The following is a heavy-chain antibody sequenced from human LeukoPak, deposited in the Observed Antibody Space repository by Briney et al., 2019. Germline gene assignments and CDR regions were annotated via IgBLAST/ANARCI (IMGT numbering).Heavy chain of an antibody. CDR3: AKSAGLADWDYYYGMDV. J-gene: IGHJ6*02. V-gene: IGHV3-23*01. Sequence: GGSLRLSCAASGFTLTNYAMSWVRQAPGKGLEWVSSINPSSGNTYYADSVKGRFTIFGDNSKNTLYLQMNSLRAEDTAVYYCAKSAGLADWDYYYGMDVWGQGTTVTVSS. CDR2: INPSSGNT. CDR1: GFTLTNYA. D-gene: IGHD3-9*01.